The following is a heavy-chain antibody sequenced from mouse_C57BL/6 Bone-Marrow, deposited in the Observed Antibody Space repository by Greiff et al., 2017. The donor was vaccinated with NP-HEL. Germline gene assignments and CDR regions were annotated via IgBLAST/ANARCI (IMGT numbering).Heavy chain of an antibody. J-gene: IGHJ4*01. CDR3: AKEDLLLQYYAMDY. D-gene: IGHD1-1*01. CDR2: IWSGGST. V-gene: IGHV2-4*01. Sequence: QVQLKESGPGLVQPSQSLSITCTVSGFSLTSYGVHWVRQPPGKGLEWLGVIWSGGSTDYNAAFISRLSISKDNSKSQVFFKMNSLQADDTAIYYCAKEDLLLQYYAMDYWGQGTAVTVSS. CDR1: GFSLTSYG.